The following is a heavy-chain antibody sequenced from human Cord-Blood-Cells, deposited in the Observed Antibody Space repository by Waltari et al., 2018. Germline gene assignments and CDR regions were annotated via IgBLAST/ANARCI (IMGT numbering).Heavy chain of an antibody. Sequence: QVQLVEPGGGVVQPGRSLRLSCAASGFTFSSYAMHWVRQAPGKGLEWVAVISYDGINKYYADSVKGRFTISGDNSKNTLYLQRNSLRAEDTAVYYCAREGLGEDWYFDLWGRGTLVTVSS. D-gene: IGHD3-16*01. CDR1: GFTFSSYA. V-gene: IGHV3-30*04. J-gene: IGHJ2*01. CDR3: AREGLGEDWYFDL. CDR2: ISYDGINK.